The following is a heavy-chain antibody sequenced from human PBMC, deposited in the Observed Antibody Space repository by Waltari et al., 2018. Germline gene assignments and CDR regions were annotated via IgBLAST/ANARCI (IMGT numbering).Heavy chain of an antibody. Sequence: QVQLVQSGAEVKKPGSSVQVSCKASGGTFSSYAISWVRQAPGQGLEWMGGIIPIFGTANYAQKFQGRVTITADESTSTAYMELSSLRSEDTAVYYCARAQTTVTTFSDYYYGMDVWGQGTTVTVSS. CDR1: GGTFSSYA. D-gene: IGHD4-17*01. J-gene: IGHJ6*02. CDR3: ARAQTTVTTFSDYYYGMDV. V-gene: IGHV1-69*13. CDR2: IIPIFGTA.